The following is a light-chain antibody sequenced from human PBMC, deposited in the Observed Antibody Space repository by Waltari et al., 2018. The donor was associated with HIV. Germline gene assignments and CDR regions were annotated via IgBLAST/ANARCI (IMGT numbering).Light chain of an antibody. J-gene: IGKJ4*02. CDR3: QQYSSWPLT. CDR1: QNIGNN. CDR2: TAS. Sequence: VLTQSPATLSVSPGEGATLSCRPSQNIGNNLAWFQQKLGQAPRVLMYTASVRATGIPARFTGGGSGTDFTLTISSLQPEDVAIYYCQQYSSWPLTFGGGTKVEI. V-gene: IGKV3-15*01.